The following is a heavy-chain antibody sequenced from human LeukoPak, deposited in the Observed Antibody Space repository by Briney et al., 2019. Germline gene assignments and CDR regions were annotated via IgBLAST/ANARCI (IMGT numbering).Heavy chain of an antibody. Sequence: SETLSLTCTVSGGSISSYYWSWIRQPPGKGLEWIGYIYYSGSTNYNPSLKSRVTISVDTSKNQFSLKLSSVTAADTAVYYCASSGSDSDAEYFQHWGQGTLVTVPS. D-gene: IGHD1-26*01. CDR1: GGSISSYY. J-gene: IGHJ1*01. CDR2: IYYSGST. CDR3: ASSGSDSDAEYFQH. V-gene: IGHV4-59*01.